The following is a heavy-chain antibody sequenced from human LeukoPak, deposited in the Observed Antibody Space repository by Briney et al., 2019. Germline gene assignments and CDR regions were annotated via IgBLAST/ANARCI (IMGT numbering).Heavy chain of an antibody. J-gene: IGHJ3*02. V-gene: IGHV4-4*07. CDR3: ARDRYSSSSWVPDAFDI. CDR2: IYTSGST. Sequence: SETLSLTCTVSGGSISSYYRSWIRQPPGKGLEWIWRIYTSGSTNYNPSPKNRVTMSVDTSKNQFSLKLSSVTAADTAVYYCARDRYSSSSWVPDAFDIWGQGTMVTVSS. D-gene: IGHD6-6*01. CDR1: GGSISSYY.